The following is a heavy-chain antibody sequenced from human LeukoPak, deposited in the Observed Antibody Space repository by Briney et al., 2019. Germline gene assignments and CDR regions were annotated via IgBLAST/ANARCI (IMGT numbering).Heavy chain of an antibody. CDR3: ARDRHYGSWMGLGAGY. D-gene: IGHD6-13*01. J-gene: IGHJ4*02. CDR1: GGSISSSSYY. V-gene: IGHV4-39*07. CDR2: IYYSGST. Sequence: SETLSLTCTVSGGSISSSSYYWGWIRQPPGKGLEWIGSIYYSGSTYYNPSLKSRVTISVDTSKNQFSLKLSSVTAADTAVYYRARDRHYGSWMGLGAGYWGQGTLVTVSS.